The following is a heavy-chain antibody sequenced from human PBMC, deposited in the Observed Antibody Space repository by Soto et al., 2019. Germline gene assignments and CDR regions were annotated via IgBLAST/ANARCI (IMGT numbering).Heavy chain of an antibody. V-gene: IGHV2-5*02. D-gene: IGHD6-6*01. J-gene: IGHJ4*02. CDR1: GFSLSTSGVG. CDR3: AHSRPPRLLDY. Sequence: QITLKESGPTLVKPTQTLTLTCTFSGFSLSTSGVGVGWIRQPPGKALEWLALIYWDDDKRYSPSLNSRLTXTXXTSKHQVVLTMTTMDPVDTATYYCAHSRPPRLLDYWGQGTLVTVSS. CDR2: IYWDDDK.